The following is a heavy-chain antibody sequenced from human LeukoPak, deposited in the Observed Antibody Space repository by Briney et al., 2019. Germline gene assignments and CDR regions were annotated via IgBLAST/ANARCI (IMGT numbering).Heavy chain of an antibody. CDR1: GFSFSTYA. Sequence: GGSLRLSCAASGFSFSTYAISWVRQAPGKGLEWVSCISTTSSYIFYADSVRGRFTISRDNAKNSLYLQMDSLRAEDTAVYYCAREGYSRAFYWGQGTPVTVSS. J-gene: IGHJ4*02. D-gene: IGHD2-2*02. CDR2: ISTTSSYI. CDR3: AREGYSRAFY. V-gene: IGHV3-21*01.